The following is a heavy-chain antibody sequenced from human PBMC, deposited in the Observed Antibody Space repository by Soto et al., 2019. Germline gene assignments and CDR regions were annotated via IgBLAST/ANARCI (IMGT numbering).Heavy chain of an antibody. D-gene: IGHD5-18*01. CDR2: IYYSGST. CDR3: ARYGYSYGGYYFDY. Sequence: SETLSLTCTVSGGSISSYYWSWSRQRPGKGLEWIGYIYYSGSTNYNPSLKSRVTISVDTSKNQFSLKLSSVTAADTAVYYCARYGYSYGGYYFDYWGQGTLVTVSS. J-gene: IGHJ4*02. V-gene: IGHV4-59*01. CDR1: GGSISSYY.